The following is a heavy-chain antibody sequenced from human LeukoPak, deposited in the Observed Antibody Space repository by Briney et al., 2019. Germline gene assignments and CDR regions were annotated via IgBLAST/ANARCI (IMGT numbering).Heavy chain of an antibody. J-gene: IGHJ4*02. CDR2: IYYSGST. CDR1: GGSISSYY. Sequence: SETLSLTCTVSGGSISSYYWSWIRQPPGKGLEWIGYIYYSGSTNYNPSLKSRVTISVDTSKNQFSLKLSSVTAADTAVYYCARDRGCSSAHFDYWGQGTLVTVSS. D-gene: IGHD6-25*01. V-gene: IGHV4-59*01. CDR3: ARDRGCSSAHFDY.